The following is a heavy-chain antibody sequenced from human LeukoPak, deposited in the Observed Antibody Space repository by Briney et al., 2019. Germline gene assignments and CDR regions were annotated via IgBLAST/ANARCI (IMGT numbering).Heavy chain of an antibody. J-gene: IGHJ4*02. V-gene: IGHV1-69*02. CDR2: IIPILGIA. Sequence: GASVKVSCKASGYTFTGYYMHWVRQAPGQGLEWMGRIIPILGIANYAQKFQGRVTITADKSTSTAYMELSSLRSEDTAVYYCAIQSPSTSDYWGQGTLVTVSS. CDR1: GYTFTGYY. CDR3: AIQSPSTSDY.